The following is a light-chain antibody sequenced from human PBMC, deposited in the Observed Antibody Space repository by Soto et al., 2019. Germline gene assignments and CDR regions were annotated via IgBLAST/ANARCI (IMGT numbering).Light chain of an antibody. Sequence: QSALTQPASVSGSPGQSITISCTGTNSDVGSHNFVSWYQQYPGKAPKLLIYEASKRPSGLSNRFSGSKSGNTASLTSSGLQAEDEADYYCCSLTTGATWVFGGGTKLTVL. CDR2: EAS. CDR3: CSLTTGATWV. CDR1: NSDVGSHNF. J-gene: IGLJ3*02. V-gene: IGLV2-23*01.